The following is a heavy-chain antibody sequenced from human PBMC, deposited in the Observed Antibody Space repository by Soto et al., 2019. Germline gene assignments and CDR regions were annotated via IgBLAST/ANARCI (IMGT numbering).Heavy chain of an antibody. V-gene: IGHV3-21*01. CDR1: GFTFSSYS. D-gene: IGHD3-10*01. Sequence: EVQLVESGGGLVKPGGSLRLSCAASGFTFSSYSMNWVRQAPGKGLEWVSSISSSSSYIYYADSVKGRFTISRDNAKNSLYLKINSLRAEDTAVYYCARELDYYGSGSYENYYGMDVWGQGTTVTVSS. CDR3: ARELDYYGSGSYENYYGMDV. J-gene: IGHJ6*02. CDR2: ISSSSSYI.